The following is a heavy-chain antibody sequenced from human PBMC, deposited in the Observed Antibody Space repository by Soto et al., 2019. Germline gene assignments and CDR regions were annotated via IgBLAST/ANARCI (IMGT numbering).Heavy chain of an antibody. V-gene: IGHV4-39*01. CDR2: IYYSGST. J-gene: IGHJ4*02. D-gene: IGHD3-10*01. Sequence: QLQLQESGPGLVKPSETLSLTCTVSGGSISSSSYYWGWIRQPPGKGLEWIGSIYYSGSTYYNPSLKSRVTISVDTSKNQFSLKLSSVTAADTAVYYCARRSRRFGEFCFDYWGQGTLVTVSS. CDR3: ARRSRRFGEFCFDY. CDR1: GGSISSSSYY.